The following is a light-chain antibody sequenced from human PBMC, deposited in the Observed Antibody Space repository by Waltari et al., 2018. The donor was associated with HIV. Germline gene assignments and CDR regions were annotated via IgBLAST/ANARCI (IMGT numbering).Light chain of an antibody. CDR2: KDS. J-gene: IGLJ2*01. V-gene: IGLV3-25*03. CDR1: ALPKQY. CDR3: QSADSSGTLVV. Sequence: SYELTQPPSVSVSPGQTARITCSGDALPKQYAYWYQQKPGQAPVLVIYKDSERPSGIPERFSSSSSGTTVTLTISGVQAEDEADYYCQSADSSGTLVVFGGGTKLTVL.